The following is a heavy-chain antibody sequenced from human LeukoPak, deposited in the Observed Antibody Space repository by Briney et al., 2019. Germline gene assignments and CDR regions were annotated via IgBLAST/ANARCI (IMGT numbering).Heavy chain of an antibody. V-gene: IGHV4-34*01. D-gene: IGHD4-17*01. Sequence: SETLSLTCAVYGGSFSGYYWSWIRQPPGKGLEWIGEINHSGSTNYNPSLKSRVTISVDTSKNQFSLKLSSVTAADTAVYYCARACGDHYFDYWGQGTLVTVSS. CDR2: INHSGST. J-gene: IGHJ4*02. CDR3: ARACGDHYFDY. CDR1: GGSFSGYY.